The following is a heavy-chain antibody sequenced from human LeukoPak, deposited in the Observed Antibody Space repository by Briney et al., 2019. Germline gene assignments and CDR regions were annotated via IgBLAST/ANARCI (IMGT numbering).Heavy chain of an antibody. Sequence: ASVKVSCKASGYTFTSYGISWVRQAPGQGLEWMGWISAYNGNTNYAQKLQGRVTMTTDTSTSTAYMELRSLRSDDTAVYYCAREGYSSSWYVFSGENYYYYYGMDVWGQGTTVTVSS. V-gene: IGHV1-18*01. CDR2: ISAYNGNT. D-gene: IGHD6-13*01. CDR3: AREGYSSSWYVFSGENYYYYYGMDV. J-gene: IGHJ6*02. CDR1: GYTFTSYG.